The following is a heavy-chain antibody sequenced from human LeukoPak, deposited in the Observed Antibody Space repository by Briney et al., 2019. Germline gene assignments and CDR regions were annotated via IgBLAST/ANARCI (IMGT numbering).Heavy chain of an antibody. CDR1: GYSISSGYY. CDR3: ARETSDFWSGYSLGDV. V-gene: IGHV4-38-2*02. D-gene: IGHD3-3*01. Sequence: SETLSLTCTVSGYSISSGYYWGWIRQPPGKGLEWIGSIYHSGSTYYNPSLKSRVTISVDTSKNQFSLKLSSVTAADTAVYHCARETSDFWSGYSLGDVWGKGTTVTVSS. J-gene: IGHJ6*04. CDR2: IYHSGST.